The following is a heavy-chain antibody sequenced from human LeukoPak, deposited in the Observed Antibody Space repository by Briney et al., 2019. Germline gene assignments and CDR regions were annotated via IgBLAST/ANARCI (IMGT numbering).Heavy chain of an antibody. CDR2: ISSSSRYI. V-gene: IGHV3-21*01. CDR3: ALYLGSGSPRPYFDY. J-gene: IGHJ4*02. Sequence: GGSLRLSCAASGFTFSSYSMNWVRQAPGKGLEWVSSISSSSRYIYYADSVKGRFTISRDNAKNSLYLQMNSLRAEDTAVYYCALYLGSGSPRPYFDYWGQGTLVTVSS. D-gene: IGHD3-10*02. CDR1: GFTFSSYS.